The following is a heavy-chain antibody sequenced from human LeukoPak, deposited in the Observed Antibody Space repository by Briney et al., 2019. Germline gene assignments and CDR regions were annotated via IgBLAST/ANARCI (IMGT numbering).Heavy chain of an antibody. D-gene: IGHD2-2*01. CDR2: IYYSGST. J-gene: IGHJ4*02. CDR1: GGSISSYY. V-gene: IGHV4-59*08. CDR3: ARTTCTSSSCSGYYFDN. Sequence: SETLSLTCTVSGGSISSYYWSWIRQPPGKGLEWIGYIYYSGSTNYNPSLKSRVTISVDTSKNQFSLKLSSVTAADTAVYYCARTTCTSSSCSGYYFDNWGQGTLVTVSS.